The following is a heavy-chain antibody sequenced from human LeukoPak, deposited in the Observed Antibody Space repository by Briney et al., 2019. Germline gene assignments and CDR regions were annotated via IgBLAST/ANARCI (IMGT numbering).Heavy chain of an antibody. CDR1: SYTFTSYG. V-gene: IGHV1-18*01. J-gene: IGHJ3*02. Sequence: ASVKVSCKASSYTFTSYGISWVRQAPGQGLEWMGWISAYNGNTNYAQKLQGRVTMTTDTSTSTAYMELRSLRSDDTAVYYCARDLSGLSAFEIWGQGTMVTVSS. CDR2: ISAYNGNT. D-gene: IGHD5-12*01. CDR3: ARDLSGLSAFEI.